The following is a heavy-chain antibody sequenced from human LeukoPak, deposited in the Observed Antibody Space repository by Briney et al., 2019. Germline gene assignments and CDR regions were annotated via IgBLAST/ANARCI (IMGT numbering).Heavy chain of an antibody. CDR2: IIPIFGTA. CDR1: GGTFSNYA. D-gene: IGHD3-16*01. V-gene: IGHV1-69*06. J-gene: IGHJ4*02. Sequence: ASVKLSCKASGGTFSNYAISWVRQAPGQGLEWMGGIIPIFGTANYAQKFRGRVTITADKSTRTAYMELSSLRSEDTAVYYCARDNDSRGPPYFDYWGQGTLVTVSS. CDR3: ARDNDSRGPPYFDY.